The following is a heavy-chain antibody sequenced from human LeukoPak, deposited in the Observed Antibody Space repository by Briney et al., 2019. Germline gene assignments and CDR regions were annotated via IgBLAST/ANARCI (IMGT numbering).Heavy chain of an antibody. CDR1: GYTFTGYY. V-gene: IGHV1-2*04. Sequence: GASVKVSCKASGYTFTGYYMHWVRQAPGQGLEWMGWINPNSGGTNYAQKFQGWVTMTRDTSISTAYMELSRLRSDDTAVYYCAREYYDILTGRTNWFDPWGQGTLVTVSS. J-gene: IGHJ5*02. CDR2: INPNSGGT. CDR3: AREYYDILTGRTNWFDP. D-gene: IGHD3-9*01.